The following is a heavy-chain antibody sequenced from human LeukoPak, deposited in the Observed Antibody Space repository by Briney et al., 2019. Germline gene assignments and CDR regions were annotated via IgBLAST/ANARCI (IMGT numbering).Heavy chain of an antibody. CDR2: IRSKAKNYAT. CDR1: GFTFSTYG. CDR3: TAMPTTGSFFDY. D-gene: IGHD1-1*01. Sequence: GRSLRLSCAASGFTFSTYGMHWVRQASGKGLEWVGRIRSKAKNYATAYAASVKGRFTFSRDDSKNTAYLQMNSLKTEDTAVYYCTAMPTTGSFFDYWGQGTLVTVSS. V-gene: IGHV3-73*01. J-gene: IGHJ4*02.